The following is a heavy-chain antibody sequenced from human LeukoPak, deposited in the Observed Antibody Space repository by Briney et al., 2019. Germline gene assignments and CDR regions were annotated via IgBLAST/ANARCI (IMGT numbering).Heavy chain of an antibody. CDR2: IRYDGIVT. D-gene: IGHD5-24*01. Sequence: AGGSLRLSCVASEFTFSNYWIHWVRQPPGKGLVWVSRIRYDGIVTNYADSVEGRFTISRDNSKNTLYLQMNSLRAEDTAVYYCARGAGYNYPYYFDYWGQGTLVTVSS. CDR3: ARGAGYNYPYYFDY. V-gene: IGHV3-74*01. CDR1: EFTFSNYW. J-gene: IGHJ4*02.